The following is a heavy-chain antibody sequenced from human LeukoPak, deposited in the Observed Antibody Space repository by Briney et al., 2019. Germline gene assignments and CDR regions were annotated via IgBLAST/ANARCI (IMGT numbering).Heavy chain of an antibody. CDR1: GFTFDVFA. CDR3: AKDNGFDDSMDV. CDR2: ISGDGGST. D-gene: IGHD3-10*01. V-gene: IGHV3-43*02. J-gene: IGHJ6*04. Sequence: GGSLRLSCAASGFTFDVFAMLWVRQAPGKGLEWVSLISGDGGSTYYADSVKGRFTISRDNSNNSLYLQMNSLRTEDTALYYCAKDNGFDDSMDVWGKGTTVSVFS.